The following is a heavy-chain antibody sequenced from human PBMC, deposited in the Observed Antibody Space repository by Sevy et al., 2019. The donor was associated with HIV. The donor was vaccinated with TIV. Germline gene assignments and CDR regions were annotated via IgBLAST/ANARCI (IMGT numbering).Heavy chain of an antibody. CDR2: ISAYSGNT. V-gene: IGHV1-18*01. D-gene: IGHD3-22*01. Sequence: ASVKVSCKASGYTFTSYGINWVRQAPGQGLEWMGWISAYSGNTNYAQNLQGRVTMTTDTFTSTAYMELRSLPSDDTAVYYCARDQYDSSGYYYSYYGMDVWGQGTTVTVSS. CDR1: GYTFTSYG. J-gene: IGHJ6*02. CDR3: ARDQYDSSGYYYSYYGMDV.